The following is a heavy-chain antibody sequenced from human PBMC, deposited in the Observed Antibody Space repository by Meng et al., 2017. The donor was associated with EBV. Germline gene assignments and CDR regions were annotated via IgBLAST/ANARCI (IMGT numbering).Heavy chain of an antibody. CDR1: GYTFTSYG. CDR2: ISDYNGNT. J-gene: IGHJ4*02. V-gene: IGHV1-18*01. Sequence: VLLAQSGAEVKQPGASVTVLCKDSGYTFTSYGMSWVRQATAQGLECMGWISDYNGNTTSAQQLQGRVPMTTDTSTSTAYMELRSLRSDDTAVYSCARGLDYFDYWGQGTLVTVSS. CDR3: ARGLDYFDY.